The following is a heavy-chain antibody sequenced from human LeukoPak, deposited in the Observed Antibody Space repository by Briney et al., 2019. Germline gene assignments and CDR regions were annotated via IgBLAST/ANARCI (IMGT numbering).Heavy chain of an antibody. V-gene: IGHV3-23*01. CDR1: GFTFSSYA. CDR3: ATSWAGIAANDF. D-gene: IGHD2-15*01. CDR2: ISGSGGST. Sequence: GGSLRLSCAASGFTFSSYAMSWVRQAPGRGLEWVSAISGSGGSTYYADSVRGRFTVSRDNSKNMVYLHMNSLRAEDTAVYYCATSWAGIAANDFCGQGTLVTVSS. J-gene: IGHJ4*02.